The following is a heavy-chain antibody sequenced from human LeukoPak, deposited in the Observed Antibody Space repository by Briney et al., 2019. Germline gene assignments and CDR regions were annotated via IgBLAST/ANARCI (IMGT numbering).Heavy chain of an antibody. Sequence: GGSLRLSCAASGFTFTNAWMSWVRQAPGKGLEWVSFIYSDNTHYSDSVKGRFTISRDNSKNTLYLQMNSLRAEDTAVYYCARRAGAYSHPYDYWGQGTLVTVSS. CDR1: GFTFTNAW. D-gene: IGHD4/OR15-4a*01. J-gene: IGHJ4*02. V-gene: IGHV3-53*01. CDR3: ARRAGAYSHPYDY. CDR2: IYSDNT.